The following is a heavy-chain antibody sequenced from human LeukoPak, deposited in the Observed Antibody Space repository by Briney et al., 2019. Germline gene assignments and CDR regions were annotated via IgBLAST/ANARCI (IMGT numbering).Heavy chain of an antibody. CDR2: ISSSGSTI. Sequence: PGGSLRLSCAASGFTFSDYYMSWIRQAPGKGLEWVSYISSSGSTIDYADSVKGRFTISRDNSKNTLYLQMNSLRAEDTAVYYCAKDSDRLLLWFGELFNWFDPWGQGTLVTVSS. V-gene: IGHV3-11*04. CDR1: GFTFSDYY. CDR3: AKDSDRLLLWFGELFNWFDP. D-gene: IGHD3-10*01. J-gene: IGHJ5*02.